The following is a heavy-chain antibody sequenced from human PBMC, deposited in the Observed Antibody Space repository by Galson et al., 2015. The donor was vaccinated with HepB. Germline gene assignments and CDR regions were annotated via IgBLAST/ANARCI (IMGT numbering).Heavy chain of an antibody. CDR3: ARSDEARGLWEYCSGGSCYRFDP. D-gene: IGHD2-15*01. J-gene: IGHJ5*02. CDR2: ISSSSSYI. V-gene: IGHV3-21*01. Sequence: SLRLSCAASGFTFSSYSMNWVRQAPGKGLEWVSSISSSSSYIYYADSVKGRFTISRDNAKNSLYLQMNSLRAEDTAVYYCARSDEARGLWEYCSGGSCYRFDPWGQGTLVTVSS. CDR1: GFTFSSYS.